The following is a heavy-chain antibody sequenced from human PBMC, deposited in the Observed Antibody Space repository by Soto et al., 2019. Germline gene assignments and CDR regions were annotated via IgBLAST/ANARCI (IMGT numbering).Heavy chain of an antibody. Sequence: EVQLVESGGGLVQPGRSLRLSCAASGFTFDDYAMHWVRQAPGKGLEWVSSINWKSGSIGYADSVKGRFTISRDNAKNSLYLQMNSLRAEDTALYYCAKDDYSSSSGMDYWGQGTLVTVSS. D-gene: IGHD6-6*01. J-gene: IGHJ4*02. CDR1: GFTFDDYA. CDR2: INWKSGSI. V-gene: IGHV3-9*01. CDR3: AKDDYSSSSGMDY.